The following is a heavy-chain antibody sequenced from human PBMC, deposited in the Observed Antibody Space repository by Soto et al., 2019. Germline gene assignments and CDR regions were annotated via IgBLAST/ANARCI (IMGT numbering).Heavy chain of an antibody. CDR2: VTPILGVA. Sequence: QVQLVQSGAEVKQPGSSVKVSCKASGVTFNNSTVNWVRQAPGQGLEWMGRVTPILGVANHAQKFQGRLTLSVEKSTSTAYMELSSLRSEDTAVYYCARPSTTATGGVEHWGQGTLVIVSS. CDR3: ARPSTTATGGVEH. D-gene: IGHD2-8*02. V-gene: IGHV1-69*02. J-gene: IGHJ4*02. CDR1: GVTFNNST.